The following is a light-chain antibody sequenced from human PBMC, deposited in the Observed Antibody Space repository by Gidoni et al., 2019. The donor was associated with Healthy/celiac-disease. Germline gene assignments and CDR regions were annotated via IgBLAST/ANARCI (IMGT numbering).Light chain of an antibody. CDR3: QQSYSTLSIT. V-gene: IGKV1-39*01. CDR1: QSISSY. J-gene: IGKJ5*01. Sequence: IQMTKTPSSLSASVGDRVTITCPASQSISSYINLYQQKPGKAPKLLIYTYSSLQIGVPSRFTVNVSVTDFTLTITTLHPENFATYNSQQSYSTLSITFGQGTRLEIK. CDR2: TYS.